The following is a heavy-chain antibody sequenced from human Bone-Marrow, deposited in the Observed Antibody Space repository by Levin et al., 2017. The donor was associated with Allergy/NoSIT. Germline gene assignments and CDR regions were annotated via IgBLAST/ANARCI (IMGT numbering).Heavy chain of an antibody. CDR1: GFTFSSYT. Sequence: GGSLRLSCTASGFTFSSYTMNWVRQAPGKGLEWVSYISTSITTTYYADSVKGRFTISRDNAKNSLYLQMNSLRAEDTAVYYCARDIFPGIAVAGTWFNPWGQGTLVTVSS. V-gene: IGHV3-48*04. J-gene: IGHJ5*02. D-gene: IGHD6-19*01. CDR2: ISTSITTT. CDR3: ARDIFPGIAVAGTWFNP.